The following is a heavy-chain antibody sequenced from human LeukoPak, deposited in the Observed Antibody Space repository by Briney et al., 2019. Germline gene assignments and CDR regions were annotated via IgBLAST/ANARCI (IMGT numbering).Heavy chain of an antibody. CDR1: GFTFDDYA. Sequence: QAWGSLRLSCAASGFTFDDYAMHWVRQAPGKGLECLSGISWNSDSIAYADSVTGRFTISRDNAKNSLYLQMNSLRAEDTALYYCARDSTKTTTFDYWGQGTLVTVSS. J-gene: IGHJ4*02. CDR3: ARDSTKTTTFDY. CDR2: ISWNSDSI. V-gene: IGHV3-9*01. D-gene: IGHD2/OR15-2a*01.